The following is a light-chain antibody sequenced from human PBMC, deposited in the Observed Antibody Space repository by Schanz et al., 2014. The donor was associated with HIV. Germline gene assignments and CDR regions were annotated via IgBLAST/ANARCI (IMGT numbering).Light chain of an antibody. CDR2: AAS. J-gene: IGKJ1*01. CDR3: QQSYNTPPWT. Sequence: DIQMTQSPSSLSASVGDTVTITCRASQSITTFLNWYQQKPGKAPKLLIYAASSLQSGVPPRFRGRGSGTDCYLTITSLQPEDFATYYCQQSYNTPPWTFGQGTVVDIK. CDR1: QSITTF. V-gene: IGKV1-39*01.